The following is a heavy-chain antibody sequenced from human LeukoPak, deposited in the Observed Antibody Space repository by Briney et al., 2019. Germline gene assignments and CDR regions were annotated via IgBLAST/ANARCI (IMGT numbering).Heavy chain of an antibody. CDR3: ARARDNWNYEAFDI. J-gene: IGHJ3*02. CDR1: GFTFSDYY. D-gene: IGHD1-7*01. V-gene: IGHV3-11*01. CDR2: ISDSGNTI. Sequence: PGGSLRLSCAASGFTFSDYYMNWIRQAPGKGLEWVSYISDSGNTIHSADSVKGRSTISRDNAKNSLYLQMNSLRAEDTAVYYCARARDNWNYEAFDIWGQGTMVTVSS.